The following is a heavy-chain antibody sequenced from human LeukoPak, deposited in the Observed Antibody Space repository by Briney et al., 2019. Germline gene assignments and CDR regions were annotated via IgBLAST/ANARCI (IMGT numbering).Heavy chain of an antibody. Sequence: SGTLSLTCAVSGGSISSSNWWSWVRQPPGKGLEWIGEIYRSGSTNYNPSLKSRVTISVDKSKNQFSLKLSSVTAADTAVYYCAREVGSSSGFGFYNWFDPWGQGTLVTVSS. CDR2: IYRSGST. CDR3: AREVGSSSGFGFYNWFDP. V-gene: IGHV4-4*02. J-gene: IGHJ5*02. CDR1: GGSISSSNW. D-gene: IGHD6-6*01.